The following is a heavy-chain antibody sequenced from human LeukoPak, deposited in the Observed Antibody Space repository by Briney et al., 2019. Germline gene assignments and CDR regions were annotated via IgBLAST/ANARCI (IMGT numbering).Heavy chain of an antibody. CDR2: INAGNGNT. Sequence: GASVKVSCKASGYTFTSHAMHWVCQAPGQRLEWMGWINAGNGNTKYSQEFQGRVTITADKSTSTVNMELSNLTSEDTAVYYCARPMTDYCDRSGYCGLYGLWGQGTLVTVSS. CDR1: GYTFTSHA. D-gene: IGHD3-22*01. J-gene: IGHJ4*02. CDR3: ARPMTDYCDRSGYCGLYGL. V-gene: IGHV1-3*03.